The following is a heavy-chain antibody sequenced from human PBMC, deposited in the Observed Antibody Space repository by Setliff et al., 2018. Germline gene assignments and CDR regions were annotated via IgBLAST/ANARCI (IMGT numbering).Heavy chain of an antibody. J-gene: IGHJ3*02. CDR3: ARVSGYASAWHGIEAFDI. D-gene: IGHD6-19*01. V-gene: IGHV1-2*02. CDR2: INANTGGT. CDR1: GYIFTNYY. Sequence: ASVKVSCKTSGYIFTNYYIHWVRQAPGQGLEWMGWINANTGGTREVQKFQGRVTMTRDTSIDTAYMEVNRLTYDDTAVYYCARVSGYASAWHGIEAFDIWGQGTKVTVSS.